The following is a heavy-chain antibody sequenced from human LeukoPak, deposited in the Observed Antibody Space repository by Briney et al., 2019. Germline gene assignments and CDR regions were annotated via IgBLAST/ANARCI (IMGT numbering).Heavy chain of an antibody. J-gene: IGHJ6*03. D-gene: IGHD3-10*01. CDR2: INHSGST. Sequence: SETLSLTCTVSCGSISSYYWSWIRQPPGKGLEWIGEINHSGSTNYNPSLKSRVTISVDTSKNQFSLKLSSVTAADTAVYYCARGFYGSGSYYGYYYYYMDVWGKGTTVTVSS. V-gene: IGHV4-34*01. CDR3: ARGFYGSGSYYGYYYYYMDV. CDR1: CGSISSYY.